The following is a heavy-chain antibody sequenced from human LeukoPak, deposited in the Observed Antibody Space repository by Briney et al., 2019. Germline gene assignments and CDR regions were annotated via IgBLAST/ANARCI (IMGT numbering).Heavy chain of an antibody. D-gene: IGHD6-13*01. CDR3: ARPYSRRGDAFDI. Sequence: GGSLRLSCAASGFTFSSYWMSWVRQAPGKGLEWVANIKQDGSEKHYVDSVKGRFTISRDNAKNSLYLQMNSLRAEDTAVYYCARPYSRRGDAFDIWGQGTMVTVSS. CDR2: IKQDGSEK. CDR1: GFTFSSYW. J-gene: IGHJ3*02. V-gene: IGHV3-7*01.